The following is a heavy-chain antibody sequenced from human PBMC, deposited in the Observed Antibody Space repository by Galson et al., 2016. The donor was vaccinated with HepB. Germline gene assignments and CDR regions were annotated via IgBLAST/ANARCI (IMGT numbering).Heavy chain of an antibody. Sequence: SLRLSCAASGLTVSSNCMSWVRQAPGKGLEWVSVLYSSGHTYYADSVKGRFTISRDQSKNTLYLQMSSLRDNDTAVYYCVRDWYTSKAYYYYGMDVWGQGTTVTVSS. V-gene: IGHV3-53*01. CDR3: VRDWYTSKAYYYYGMDV. CDR1: GLTVSSNC. D-gene: IGHD6-19*01. CDR2: LYSSGHT. J-gene: IGHJ6*02.